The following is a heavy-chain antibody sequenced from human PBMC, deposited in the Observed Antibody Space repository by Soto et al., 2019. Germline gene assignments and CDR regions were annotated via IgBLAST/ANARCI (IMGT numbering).Heavy chain of an antibody. J-gene: IGHJ4*02. Sequence: VQLVESGGGVVQPGRSLRLSCAASESTFSNSGMHWVRQAPGKGLKWVAVISNDGSDKYYADSVKGRFTISRENSKKTLFLQMNSLRPEDTAVYYCARAPRGFSAYDASLQIDSWGQGTLVTVSS. D-gene: IGHD5-12*01. CDR2: ISNDGSDK. CDR1: ESTFSNSG. CDR3: ARAPRGFSAYDASLQIDS. V-gene: IGHV3-30*03.